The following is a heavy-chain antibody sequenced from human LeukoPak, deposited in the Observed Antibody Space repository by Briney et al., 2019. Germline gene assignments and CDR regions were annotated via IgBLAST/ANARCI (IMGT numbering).Heavy chain of an antibody. V-gene: IGHV4-59*01. CDR1: GATISSYY. CDR3: AGDPFTPAFGNQYHYFDY. D-gene: IGHD3-3*01. CDR2: LYYTGCT. J-gene: IGHJ4*02. Sequence: SETVSLTCTVSGATISSYYWSWIRQPPGKGLEWIGHLYYTGCTNYNPSLKSRVSISVDTSKNQFSLKLSSVTAADTAVYYCAGDPFTPAFGNQYHYFDYWGQGTPVTVSS.